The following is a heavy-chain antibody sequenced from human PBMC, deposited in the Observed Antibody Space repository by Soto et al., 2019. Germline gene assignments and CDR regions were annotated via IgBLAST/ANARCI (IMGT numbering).Heavy chain of an antibody. J-gene: IGHJ5*02. Sequence: PSETLSLTCTVSGASVSTGAYYWGWVRHRPGKGLEWVGYIYESGYTYYNTSLKSRLTISLDRSNNQFPLGLTSVTAADTAVYYCVRALRHTAMVYPWFDPWAREPWSPFL. V-gene: IGHV4-31*03. CDR1: GASVSTGAYY. D-gene: IGHD5-18*01. CDR3: VRALRHTAMVYPWFDP. CDR2: IYESGYT.